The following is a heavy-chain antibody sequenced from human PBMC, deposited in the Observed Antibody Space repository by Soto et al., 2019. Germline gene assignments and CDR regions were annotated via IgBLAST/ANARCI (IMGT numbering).Heavy chain of an antibody. D-gene: IGHD3-9*01. J-gene: IGHJ6*02. CDR1: GSTFSSYA. CDR2: ISGSGGST. V-gene: IGHV3-23*01. Sequence: PGGSLRLSCAASGSTFSSYAMSWVRQAPGKGLEWVSAISGSGGSTYYADSVKGRFTISRDNSKNTLYLQMNSLRAKDTAVYYCAKDRAYYDILTGYYSIYYYYGMDVWGQGTTVTVSS. CDR3: AKDRAYYDILTGYYSIYYYYGMDV.